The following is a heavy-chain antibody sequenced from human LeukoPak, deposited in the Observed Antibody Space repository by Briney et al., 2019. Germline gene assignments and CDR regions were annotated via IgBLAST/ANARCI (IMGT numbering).Heavy chain of an antibody. D-gene: IGHD5-18*01. CDR1: GFTFSSHG. J-gene: IGHJ4*02. V-gene: IGHV3-30*18. CDR3: AKDSGGYTYVSDY. Sequence: PGRSLRLSCAASGFTFSSHGMHWVRQAPGKGLEWVAVISYDGSNKYYADSVKGRFTISRDNSKNTLYLQMNSLRAEDTAVYYCAKDSGGYTYVSDYWGQGTLVTVSS. CDR2: ISYDGSNK.